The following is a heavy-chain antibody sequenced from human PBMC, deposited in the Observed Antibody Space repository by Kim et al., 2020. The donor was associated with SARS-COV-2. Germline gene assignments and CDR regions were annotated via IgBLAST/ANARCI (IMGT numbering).Heavy chain of an antibody. CDR2: INEDGSFT. V-gene: IGHV3-74*01. Sequence: VGSLRLSCAAYGFTLSRYWVHWVRQVPGKGLVWVSRINEDGSFTDPVDSVRGRFYISRDKAKNTVYLEMKSLRGEDTGLYYCARDILGLQDYWGQGTLV. D-gene: IGHD1-26*01. CDR3: ARDILGLQDY. J-gene: IGHJ4*02. CDR1: GFTLSRYW.